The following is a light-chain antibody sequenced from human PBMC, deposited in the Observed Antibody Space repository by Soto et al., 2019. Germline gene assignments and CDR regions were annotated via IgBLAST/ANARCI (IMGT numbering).Light chain of an antibody. CDR1: QTISSW. Sequence: DIQMTQSPSTLSGSVGDRVTITCRASQTISSWLAWYQQKPGKAPNLLIYKASTLKSGVPSRFSGSGSGTEFTLTISSLQPDDFATYYCQHCNSYSEAFGQGTKVELK. CDR3: QHCNSYSEA. V-gene: IGKV1-5*03. J-gene: IGKJ1*01. CDR2: KAS.